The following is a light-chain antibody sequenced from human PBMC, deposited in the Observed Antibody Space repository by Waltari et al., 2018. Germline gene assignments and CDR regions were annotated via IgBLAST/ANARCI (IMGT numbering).Light chain of an antibody. J-gene: IGLJ3*02. V-gene: IGLV2-14*03. CDR2: DVT. Sequence: QSALTQPASVSGSPGQSTTISCTGTSSALGNYNYFPWYQQYPGKAPKLMISDVTNRPSGVSNRFSGSKSGNTASLTISGLQAEDEADYYCSSYTSSTTLVFGGGTKLTVL. CDR1: SSALGNYNY. CDR3: SSYTSSTTLV.